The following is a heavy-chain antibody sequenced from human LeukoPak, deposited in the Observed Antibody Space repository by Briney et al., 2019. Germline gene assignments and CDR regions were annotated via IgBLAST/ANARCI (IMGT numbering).Heavy chain of an antibody. CDR1: GGSISSYY. J-gene: IGHJ4*02. Sequence: SETLSLTCTVSGGSISSYYWSWIRQPPGKGLEWIGYIYYSGSTNYNPSLKSRVTISVDTSKNQFSLKLSSVTAADTAVYYCARESYYYDSSGYYQYKYYFDYWGQGTLVTVSS. CDR3: ARESYYYDSSGYYQYKYYFDY. D-gene: IGHD3-22*01. V-gene: IGHV4-59*01. CDR2: IYYSGST.